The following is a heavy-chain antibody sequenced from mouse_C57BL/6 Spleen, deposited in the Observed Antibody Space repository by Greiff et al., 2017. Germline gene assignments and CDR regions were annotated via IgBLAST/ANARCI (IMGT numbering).Heavy chain of an antibody. CDR1: GFTFSSYG. CDR3: ARHYYGSSRYFDV. V-gene: IGHV5-6*02. J-gene: IGHJ1*03. D-gene: IGHD1-1*01. Sequence: EVKLEESGGDLVKPGGSLKLSCAASGFTFSSYGMSWVRQTPDKRLEWVATISSDGSYTYYPDSVKGRFTISRDNAKNTLYLQMSSLKSEDTAMYYCARHYYGSSRYFDVWGTGTTVTVSS. CDR2: ISSDGSYT.